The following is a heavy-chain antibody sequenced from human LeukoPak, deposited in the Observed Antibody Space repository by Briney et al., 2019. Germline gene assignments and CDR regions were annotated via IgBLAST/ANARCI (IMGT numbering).Heavy chain of an antibody. Sequence: PSETLSLTCAVSAGSINTYYWSWIRQPPGKGLEWIGYIDYSGSTNYNPSLKSRVTISVDTSKNQFSLQLGSVTAADTAMYYCARHIIYSKKPSFDHWGQGTLVTVSS. V-gene: IGHV4-59*01. CDR1: AGSINTYY. CDR2: IDYSGST. D-gene: IGHD4-11*01. J-gene: IGHJ4*02. CDR3: ARHIIYSKKPSFDH.